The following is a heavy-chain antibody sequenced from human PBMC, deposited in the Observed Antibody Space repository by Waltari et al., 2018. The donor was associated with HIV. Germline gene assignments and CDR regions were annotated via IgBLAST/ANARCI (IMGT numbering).Heavy chain of an antibody. J-gene: IGHJ4*02. Sequence: QVQLQESGPGLVKPSETLSLTCSVSGYSISSGDYWGWLRQPPGKGLEWSGNIYHSGSSYYHPSLESRVTISGDTSKNQFSLKVSSMTAADTALYYCATIRAVAGSYYFDSWGQGILVTVSS. V-gene: IGHV4-38-2*02. CDR3: ATIRAVAGSYYFDS. D-gene: IGHD6-19*01. CDR2: IYHSGSS. CDR1: GYSISSGDY.